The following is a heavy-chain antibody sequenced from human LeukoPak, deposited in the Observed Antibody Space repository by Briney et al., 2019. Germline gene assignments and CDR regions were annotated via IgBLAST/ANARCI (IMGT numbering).Heavy chain of an antibody. CDR3: LKGMEYSYGWGGGYFDF. V-gene: IGHV3-30*18. CDR1: GFTFSSYG. J-gene: IGHJ4*02. CDR2: MSYDGSKK. Sequence: GRSLRLSCAASGFTFSSYGMYWVRQAPRQGLEWVAVMSYDGSKKYYADSVKDRFTISRDNTTNTMYLQMNSLRAEDTGVDYGLKGMEYSYGWGGGYFDFWGQGTLVTVSS. D-gene: IGHD5-18*01.